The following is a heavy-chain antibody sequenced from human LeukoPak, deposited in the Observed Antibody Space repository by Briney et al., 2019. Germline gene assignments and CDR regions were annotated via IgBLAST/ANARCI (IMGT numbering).Heavy chain of an antibody. D-gene: IGHD3-22*01. Sequence: GGSLRLSCAAPGFTFSSYAMSWVRQAPGKGLEWVSAISGSGGSTYYADSVKGRFTISRDNSKNTLYLQMNSLRAEDTAVYYCALERGYYDSSGYDDYWGQGTLVTVSS. CDR1: GFTFSSYA. V-gene: IGHV3-23*01. J-gene: IGHJ4*02. CDR2: ISGSGGST. CDR3: ALERGYYDSSGYDDY.